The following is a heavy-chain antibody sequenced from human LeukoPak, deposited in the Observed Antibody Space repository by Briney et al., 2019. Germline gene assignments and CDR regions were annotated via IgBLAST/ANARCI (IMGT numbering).Heavy chain of an antibody. CDR3: ARDHLTGTTPTVDY. CDR1: GFTFSGYW. CDR2: IKQDGSEK. Sequence: GGSLRLSCAASGFTFSGYWMSWVRQAPGKGLEWVANIKQDGSEKYYVDSVKGRFTISRDNAKNSLYLQMNSLRAEDTAVYYCARDHLTGTTPTVDYWGQGTLVTVSS. J-gene: IGHJ4*02. D-gene: IGHD1-1*01. V-gene: IGHV3-7*03.